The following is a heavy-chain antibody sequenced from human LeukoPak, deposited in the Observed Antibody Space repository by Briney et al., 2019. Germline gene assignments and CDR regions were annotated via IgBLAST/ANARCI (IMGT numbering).Heavy chain of an antibody. D-gene: IGHD3-3*01. CDR1: GGSFSGYY. J-gene: IGHJ5*02. CDR3: ASSSIFGVVISNP. V-gene: IGHV4-34*01. CDR2: INHSGST. Sequence: PSETQSLTCAVYGGSFSGYYWSWIRQPPGKGLEWIGEINHSGSTNYNPSLKSRVTISVDTSKNQFSLKLSSVTAADTAVYYCASSSIFGVVISNPWGQGTLVTVSS.